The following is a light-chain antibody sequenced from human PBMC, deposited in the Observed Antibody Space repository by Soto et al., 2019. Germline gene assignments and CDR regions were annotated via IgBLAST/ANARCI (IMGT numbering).Light chain of an antibody. Sequence: TQSPSSLSASVGERVTRTCRASESISTWLAWYQQKPGQAPRLLIYGASSRATGIPDRFSGSGSGTDFTLTISRLEPEDFAVYYCQQYGSSPQFGQGTKVDIK. CDR2: GAS. CDR3: QQYGSSPQ. CDR1: ESISTW. V-gene: IGKV3-20*01. J-gene: IGKJ1*01.